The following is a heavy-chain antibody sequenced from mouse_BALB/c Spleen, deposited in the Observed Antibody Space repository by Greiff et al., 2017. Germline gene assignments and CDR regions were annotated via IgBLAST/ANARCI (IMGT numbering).Heavy chain of an antibody. CDR2: IRSKSNNYAT. Sequence: EVQLVESGGGLVQPKGSLKLSCAASGFTFNTYAMNWVRQAPGKGLEWVARIRSKSNNYATYYADSVKDRFTISRDDSQSMLYLQMNNLKTEDTAMYYCVRSDGYSAWFAYWGQGTLVTVSA. CDR3: VRSDGYSAWFAY. J-gene: IGHJ3*01. CDR1: GFTFNTYA. V-gene: IGHV10-1*02. D-gene: IGHD2-3*01.